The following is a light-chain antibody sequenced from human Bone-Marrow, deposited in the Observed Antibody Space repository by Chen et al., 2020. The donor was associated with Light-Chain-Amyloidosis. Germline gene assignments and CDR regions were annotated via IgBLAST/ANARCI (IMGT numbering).Light chain of an antibody. J-gene: IGKJ4*01. CDR3: QQYGTSPLT. CDR2: GSS. CDR1: QTISSNY. V-gene: IGKV3-20*01. Sequence: EIVLTQSPGTLSLSPGEGANLSCRASQTISSNYLTWYQQNFGQAPRLLIYGSSSRATGIPDRFTGSGSGTDFTLTINRLEPEDFAMYYCQQYGTSPLTFGGRTKVEIK.